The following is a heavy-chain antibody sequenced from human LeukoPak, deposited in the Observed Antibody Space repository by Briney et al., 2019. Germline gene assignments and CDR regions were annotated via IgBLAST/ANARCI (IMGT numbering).Heavy chain of an antibody. CDR1: GFTFSSYA. Sequence: GGSLRLSCAASGFTFSSYAMSWVRQAPGKGLEWVSAISGSGGSTYYADSVKGRFTISRDNSKNTLYLQMNSLRAEDTAVYYCAKFATGYDSSGYPNDYWGQGTLVTVSS. D-gene: IGHD3-22*01. CDR3: AKFATGYDSSGYPNDY. CDR2: ISGSGGST. J-gene: IGHJ4*02. V-gene: IGHV3-23*01.